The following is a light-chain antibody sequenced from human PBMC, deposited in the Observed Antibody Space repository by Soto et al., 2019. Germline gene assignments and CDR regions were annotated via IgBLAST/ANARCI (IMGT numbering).Light chain of an antibody. V-gene: IGKV1-33*01. CDR2: DAS. CDR1: QNINNY. J-gene: IGKJ5*01. Sequence: DIQMTXXXSSLSASVGDRVTITCQASQNINNYLNWYQQKPGRAPKLLIYDASNLEAGVPSRFRGSGSGTDFTFTISRLQPEDIATYYCQQYENLPTFGQGTRLEIK. CDR3: QQYENLPT.